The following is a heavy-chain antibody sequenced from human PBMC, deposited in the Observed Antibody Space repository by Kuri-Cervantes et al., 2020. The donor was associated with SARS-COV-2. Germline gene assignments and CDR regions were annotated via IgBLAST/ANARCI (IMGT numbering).Heavy chain of an antibody. D-gene: IGHD3-10*01. Sequence: ASVTVSCKASGGTFSSYGISWVRQAPGQGLEWMGWISAYSGNTNYAQKLQGRVTMTTDTSTSTAYMELRSLRSDDTAVYYCARVYYGSGDAFDIWGQGTMVTVSS. J-gene: IGHJ3*02. CDR2: ISAYSGNT. V-gene: IGHV1-18*01. CDR3: ARVYYGSGDAFDI. CDR1: GGTFSSYG.